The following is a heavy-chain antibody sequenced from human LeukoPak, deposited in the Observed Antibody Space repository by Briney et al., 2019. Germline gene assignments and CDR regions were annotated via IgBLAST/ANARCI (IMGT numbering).Heavy chain of an antibody. CDR1: GGSISSRSYY. Sequence: SETLSLTCTVSGGSISSRSYYWGWIRQPPGKGLEWIGSIYYSGRTYYNPSLKSRVTISVYTSKNQFSLKLSSVTAADTTVYYCARHEYYGSGSQHIFDYWGQGTLVTVSS. D-gene: IGHD3-10*01. CDR2: IYYSGRT. J-gene: IGHJ4*02. CDR3: ARHEYYGSGSQHIFDY. V-gene: IGHV4-39*01.